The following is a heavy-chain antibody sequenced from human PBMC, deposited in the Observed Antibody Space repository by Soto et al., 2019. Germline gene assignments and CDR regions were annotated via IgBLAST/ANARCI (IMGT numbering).Heavy chain of an antibody. Sequence: QVQLVQSGAEVKKPGASVKVSCKASGYTFTSYDINWVRQATGQGLEWMGWMNPNSGNTGYAQKFKGRITMTRNNSKSTAYMELRSMRSDDTAVYYCARPHKYCTGGSCYFSVYYYYYMDRWGKGTTVTGSS. V-gene: IGHV1-8*01. CDR1: GYTFTSYD. CDR3: ARPHKYCTGGSCYFSVYYYYYMDR. D-gene: IGHD2-15*01. CDR2: MNPNSGNT. J-gene: IGHJ6*03.